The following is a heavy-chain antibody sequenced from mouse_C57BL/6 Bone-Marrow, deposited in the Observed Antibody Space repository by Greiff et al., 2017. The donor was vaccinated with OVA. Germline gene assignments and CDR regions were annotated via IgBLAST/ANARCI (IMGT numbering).Heavy chain of an antibody. CDR3: ARSGVMVTIDY. V-gene: IGHV1-54*01. Sequence: QVQLQQSGAELVRPGTSVKVSCKASGYAFTNYLIEWVKQRPGQGLEWIGVINPGSGGTNYNEKFKGKATLTADKSSSTAYMQLSSLTSEDSAVXFCARSGVMVTIDYWGQGTTLTVSS. CDR1: GYAFTNYL. J-gene: IGHJ2*01. CDR2: INPGSGGT. D-gene: IGHD2-2*01.